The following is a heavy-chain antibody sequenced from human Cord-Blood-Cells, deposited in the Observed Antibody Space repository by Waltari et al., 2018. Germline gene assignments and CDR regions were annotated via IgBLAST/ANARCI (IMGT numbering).Heavy chain of an antibody. CDR2: ISYDGSNK. D-gene: IGHD3-10*01. CDR3: AKAAYYGSGRTEYYFDY. CDR1: GFTFSSYG. J-gene: IGHJ4*02. Sequence: QVQLVESGGGVVQPGRSLRLSCAASGFTFSSYGMHWVRQAPGKGLEWVAVISYDGSNKYYADSVKDRFTISRDNSKNTLYLQMNSLRAEDTAVYYCAKAAYYGSGRTEYYFDYWGQGTLVTVSS. V-gene: IGHV3-30*18.